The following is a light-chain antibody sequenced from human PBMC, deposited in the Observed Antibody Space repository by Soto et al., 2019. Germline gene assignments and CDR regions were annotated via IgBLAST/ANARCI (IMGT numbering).Light chain of an antibody. CDR2: GAS. CDR3: QQYGSSPKLT. V-gene: IGKV3-20*01. CDR1: QSVSSTY. J-gene: IGKJ4*01. Sequence: EXVLTQSPGTLSLSPGERATLSCRASQSVSSTYLAWYQQKPGQAPRLLIYGASSRATGIPDRFSGSGSGTDFTLTISRLEPEDFAVYYCQQYGSSPKLTFGGGTKVDIK.